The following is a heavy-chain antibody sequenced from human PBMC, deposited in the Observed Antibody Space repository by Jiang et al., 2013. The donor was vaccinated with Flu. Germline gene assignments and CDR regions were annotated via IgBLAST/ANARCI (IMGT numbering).Heavy chain of an antibody. V-gene: IGHV3-11*06. CDR3: ARDLTGVRGLGH. Sequence: QLVESGGGLVKPGGSLRLSCAASGFIFSDYYMNWVRQAPGKGLEWLSYIDSTSSDTNYADSVGGRFTISRDNAKNSLYLQLTSLRADDTAVYYCARDLTGVRGLGHWGQGTPVTVSS. J-gene: IGHJ5*02. CDR1: GFIFSDYY. D-gene: IGHD3-10*01. CDR2: IDSTSSDT.